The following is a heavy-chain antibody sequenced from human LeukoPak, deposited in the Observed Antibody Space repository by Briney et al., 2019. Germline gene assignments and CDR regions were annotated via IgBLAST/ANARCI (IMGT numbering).Heavy chain of an antibody. CDR2: ISYDGSTK. D-gene: IGHD3-3*01. V-gene: IGHV3-30*04. Sequence: GRSLRLSCAASGFTFSSYAIHWVRQAPGKGLEWVALISYDGSTKYSTDSVKGRFTISRDNSKNTLYLQMNSLRPEDTADCAGHFGAWHYFDYWGQGTLVTVSS. J-gene: IGHJ4*02. CDR1: GFTFSSYA. CDR3: HFGAWHYFDY.